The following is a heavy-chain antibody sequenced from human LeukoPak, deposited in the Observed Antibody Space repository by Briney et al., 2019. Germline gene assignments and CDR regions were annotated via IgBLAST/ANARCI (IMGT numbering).Heavy chain of an antibody. V-gene: IGHV3-48*04. Sequence: GGSLRLSCAASGFTFSSYSMNWVRQAPGKGLEWVSYISSSSSTIYYADSVKGRFTISRDNAKNSLYLQMNSLRAEDTAVYYCARTAQQLVPNAYNWFDPWGQGTLVTVSS. CDR1: GFTFSSYS. CDR3: ARTAQQLVPNAYNWFDP. CDR2: ISSSSSTI. J-gene: IGHJ5*02. D-gene: IGHD6-13*01.